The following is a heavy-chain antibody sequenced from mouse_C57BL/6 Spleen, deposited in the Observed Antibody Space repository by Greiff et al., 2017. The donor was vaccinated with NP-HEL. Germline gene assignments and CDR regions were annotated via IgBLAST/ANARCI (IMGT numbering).Heavy chain of an antibody. Sequence: VKLQESGAELARPGASVKLSCKASGYTFTSYGISWVKQRTGQGLEWIGEIYPRSGNTYYNEKFKGKATLSADKSSSTAYMELRRLTSEDSAVYFCERWTLWDGYYKAWFAYWGQGTLVTVSA. D-gene: IGHD2-3*01. CDR3: ERWTLWDGYYKAWFAY. CDR2: IYPRSGNT. CDR1: GYTFTSYG. J-gene: IGHJ3*01. V-gene: IGHV1-81*01.